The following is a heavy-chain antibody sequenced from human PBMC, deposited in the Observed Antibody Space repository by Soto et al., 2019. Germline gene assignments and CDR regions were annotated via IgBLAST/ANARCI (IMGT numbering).Heavy chain of an antibody. J-gene: IGHJ4*02. V-gene: IGHV4-59*08. CDR1: DVSISGFQ. Sequence: QVQLQESGPGLVTPSETLSLTCAVSDVSISGFQWIWIRQPPGKGLEWVGSLYYSETSTSNNASLKGRVSSAHDTSKSQISLKQASVTAGDTAVYYCARSNTRDSSPDYWGQGSPVIVST. CDR3: ARSNTRDSSPDY. D-gene: IGHD6-13*01. CDR2: LYYSETST.